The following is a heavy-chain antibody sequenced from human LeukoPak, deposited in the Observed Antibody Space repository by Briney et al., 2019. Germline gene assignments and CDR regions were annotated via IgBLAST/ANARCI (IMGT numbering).Heavy chain of an antibody. J-gene: IGHJ6*02. CDR2: INHSGST. CDR3: ARRPVITMVRGVIFRGMDV. Sequence: PSETLSLTCAVYGGSFSGYYWSWIRQPLGKGLEWIGEINHSGSTNYNPSLKSRVTISVDTSKNQFSLKLSSVTAADTAVYYCARRPVITMVRGVIFRGMDVWGQGTTVTVSS. V-gene: IGHV4-34*01. D-gene: IGHD3-10*01. CDR1: GGSFSGYY.